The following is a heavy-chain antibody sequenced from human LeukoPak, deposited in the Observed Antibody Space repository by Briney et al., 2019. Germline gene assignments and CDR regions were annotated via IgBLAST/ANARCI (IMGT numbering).Heavy chain of an antibody. Sequence: PGGSLRLSCDVSGFTLRNYVMSWVRQAPGKGLEWVSGTSAGGGTTYYADSVEGRFTISEDDSKDTLYLHMKSLRPEDTAVYYCAKDPNLIGAHWGQGTLVTVSS. CDR1: GFTLRNYV. V-gene: IGHV3-23*01. D-gene: IGHD7-27*01. J-gene: IGHJ4*02. CDR3: AKDPNLIGAH. CDR2: TSAGGGTT.